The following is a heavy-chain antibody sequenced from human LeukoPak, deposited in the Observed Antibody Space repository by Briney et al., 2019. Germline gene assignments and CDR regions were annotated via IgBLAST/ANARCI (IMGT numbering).Heavy chain of an antibody. CDR3: ARAGYSSGWYRRFWFDP. V-gene: IGHV4-34*01. CDR1: GGSFGGYY. CDR2: INHSGST. Sequence: SETLSLTCAVYGGSFGGYYWSWIRQPPGKGLEWIGEINHSGSTNYNPSLKSRVTISVDTSKNQFSLKLSSVTAADTAVYYCARAGYSSGWYRRFWFDPWGQGTLVTVSS. D-gene: IGHD6-19*01. J-gene: IGHJ5*02.